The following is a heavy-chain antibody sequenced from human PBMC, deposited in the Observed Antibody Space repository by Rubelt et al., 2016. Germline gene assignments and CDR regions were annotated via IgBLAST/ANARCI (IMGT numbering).Heavy chain of an antibody. CDR2: INAGHGNT. CDR1: GYTFTSYA. Sequence: QVQLVQSGAEVKKPGASVKVSCKASGYTFTSYAMHWVRQAPGQRLEWIGWINAGHGNTKYAQKFTGRATVTRENAARTACMERGSLRSEDRAVYYCARVIWGSGWSNNWFDPWGQGTLVTVSS. V-gene: IGHV1-3*01. CDR3: ARVIWGSGWSNNWFDP. J-gene: IGHJ5*02. D-gene: IGHD6-19*01.